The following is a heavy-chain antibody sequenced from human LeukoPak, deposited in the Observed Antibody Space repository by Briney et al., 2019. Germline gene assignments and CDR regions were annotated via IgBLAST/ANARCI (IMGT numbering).Heavy chain of an antibody. D-gene: IGHD4-17*01. CDR2: IIPILGIA. CDR1: GGTFSSYA. Sequence: ASVKVPCKASGGTFSSYAISWVRQAPGQGLEWMGRIIPILGIANYAQKFQGRVTITADKSTSTAYMELSSLRSEDTAVYYCARDYDGDYSFDYWGQGTLVTVSS. CDR3: ARDYDGDYSFDY. V-gene: IGHV1-69*04. J-gene: IGHJ4*02.